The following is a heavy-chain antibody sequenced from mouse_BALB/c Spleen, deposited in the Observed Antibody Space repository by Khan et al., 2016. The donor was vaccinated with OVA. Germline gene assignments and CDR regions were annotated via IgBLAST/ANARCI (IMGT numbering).Heavy chain of an antibody. D-gene: IGHD2-1*01. CDR3: ARVGNYWYFDV. CDR1: GYTFTNYG. CDR2: INTYTGEP. J-gene: IGHJ1*01. V-gene: IGHV9-3-1*01. Sequence: QIQLVQSGPELKKPGETVNISCKASGYTFTNYGMTWVKQAPGKALKWMGWINTYTGEPTYADDFKGRFAFSLETSASTAYLQINNLKNEDTATYCCARVGNYWYFDVGGAGTTVTVSS.